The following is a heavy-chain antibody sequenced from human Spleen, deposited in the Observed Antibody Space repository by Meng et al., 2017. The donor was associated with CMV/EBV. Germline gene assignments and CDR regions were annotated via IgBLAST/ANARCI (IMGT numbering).Heavy chain of an antibody. J-gene: IGHJ5*02. CDR2: INYSGTT. D-gene: IGHD6-19*01. CDR1: GGSISSYY. CDR3: ARDRGAQWLFTWFDP. Sequence: SETLSLTCTVSGGSISSYYWSWIRQPPGMGLEWIGSINYSGTTYYNPSLDSRVTISVDTSKNQFSLNLSSVTAADTAVYYCARDRGAQWLFTWFDPWGQGTLVTVSS. V-gene: IGHV4-59*12.